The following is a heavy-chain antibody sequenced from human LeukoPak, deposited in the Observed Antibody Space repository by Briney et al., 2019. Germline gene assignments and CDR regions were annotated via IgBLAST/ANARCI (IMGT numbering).Heavy chain of an antibody. CDR1: GFTFSSYA. V-gene: IGHV3-23*01. Sequence: QPGGSLRLSCAASGFTFSSYAMSWVRQAPGKGLEWVSGLSGSGGDTYYADSVKGRFTISRDNARNTLYLQMNGLRAEDTAVYYCARHGQALPDYWGQGTLVTVSS. CDR3: ARHGQALPDY. J-gene: IGHJ4*02. CDR2: LSGSGGDT. D-gene: IGHD5-24*01.